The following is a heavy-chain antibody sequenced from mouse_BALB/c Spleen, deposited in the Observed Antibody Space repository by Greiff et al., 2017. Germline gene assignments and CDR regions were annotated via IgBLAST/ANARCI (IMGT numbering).Heavy chain of an antibody. J-gene: IGHJ4*01. CDR2: ISYSGST. V-gene: IGHV3-2*02. Sequence: EVQLMESGPGLVKPSQSLSLTCTVTGYSITSDYAWNWIRQFPGNKLEWMGYISYSGSTSYNPSLKSRISITRDTSKNQFFLQLNSVTTEDTATYYCAYYGNYDAMDYWGQGTSVTVSS. CDR1: GYSITSDYA. CDR3: AYYGNYDAMDY. D-gene: IGHD2-1*01.